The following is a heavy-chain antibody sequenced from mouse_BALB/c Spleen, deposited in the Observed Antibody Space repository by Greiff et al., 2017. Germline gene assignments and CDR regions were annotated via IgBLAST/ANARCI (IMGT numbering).Heavy chain of an antibody. Sequence: QVQLKESGPGLVAPSQSLSITCTVSGFSLTDYGVSWIRQPPGKGLEWLGVIWTGGGTNYNSAFMSRLSISKDNSKSQVFLKMNSLQTDDTAIYYCVRDYYGSSYYFDYWGQGTTLTVSS. V-gene: IGHV2-9-2*01. J-gene: IGHJ2*01. CDR3: VRDYYGSSYYFDY. CDR1: GFSLTDYG. D-gene: IGHD1-1*01. CDR2: IWTGGGT.